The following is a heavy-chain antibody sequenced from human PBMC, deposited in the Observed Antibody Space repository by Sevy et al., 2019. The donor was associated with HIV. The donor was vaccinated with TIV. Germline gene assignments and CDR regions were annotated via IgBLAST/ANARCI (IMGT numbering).Heavy chain of an antibody. CDR3: ASGTPPSRRTGSTYSSSSRDYFDY. D-gene: IGHD6-6*01. CDR1: GGSFSGYY. CDR2: INHSGST. J-gene: IGHJ4*02. V-gene: IGHV4-34*01. Sequence: SETLSLTCAVYGGSFSGYYWSWIRQPPGKGLEWIGEINHSGSTNYNPSLKSRVTISVDTSKNQFSLKLSSVTAADTAVYYCASGTPPSRRTGSTYSSSSRDYFDYWGQGTLVTVSS.